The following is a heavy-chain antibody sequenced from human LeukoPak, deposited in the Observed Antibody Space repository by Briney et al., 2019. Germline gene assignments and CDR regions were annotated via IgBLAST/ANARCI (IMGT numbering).Heavy chain of an antibody. Sequence: ASVKVSCKASGYTFTSYYMHWVRQAPGQGLEWMGIINPSGGSTSYAQKFQGRVTMTRDMSTSTVYMELSSLRSDDTAVYYCARQSSGSYLRRKNPGEWFDPWGQGTLVTVSS. V-gene: IGHV1-46*01. CDR1: GYTFTSYY. J-gene: IGHJ5*02. CDR3: ARQSSGSYLRRKNPGEWFDP. CDR2: INPSGGST. D-gene: IGHD1-26*01.